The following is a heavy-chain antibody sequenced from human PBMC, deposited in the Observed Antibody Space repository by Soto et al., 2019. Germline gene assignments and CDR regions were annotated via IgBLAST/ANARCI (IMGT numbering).Heavy chain of an antibody. CDR2: FYSGART. CDR1: GFTASPNY. Sequence: GGSLRLSCATSGFTASPNYMTWVRQAPGKGLAWVAIFYSGARTYYRDSVKGRFTISRDKSKSTLFLQMNNLTAEDTAVYFCASDLSPYYYYALDVWGQGTTVTVSS. J-gene: IGHJ6*02. CDR3: ASDLSPYYYYALDV. V-gene: IGHV3-53*03. D-gene: IGHD3-16*02.